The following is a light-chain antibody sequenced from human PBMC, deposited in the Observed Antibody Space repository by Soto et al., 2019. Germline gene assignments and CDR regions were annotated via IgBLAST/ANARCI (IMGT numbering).Light chain of an antibody. Sequence: QSALTQPASVSGSPGRSITISCTGTSSDIGSNNYVSWFQQRPGKAPTLIIYEVSNRPSGVSTHFSGSKSGNTASLTISGLLPEDEAEYYCSSYTTTTRLFGGGTKVTVL. CDR1: SSDIGSNNY. CDR2: EVS. J-gene: IGLJ3*02. V-gene: IGLV2-14*01. CDR3: SSYTTTTRL.